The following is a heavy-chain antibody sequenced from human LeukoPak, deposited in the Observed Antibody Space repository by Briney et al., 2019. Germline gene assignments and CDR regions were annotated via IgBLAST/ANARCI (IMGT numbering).Heavy chain of an antibody. CDR3: ARDRSSSWSFDY. V-gene: IGHV3-30*03. CDR1: GFTLSSYG. J-gene: IGHJ4*02. Sequence: PGGSLRLSCAASGFTLSSYGMHWVRQAPGKGLEWVAVISHDGSNKFCADSVKGRFTISRDNSKNTLHLQMNSLRGEDTAVYYCARDRSSSWSFDYWGQGTLVTVSS. D-gene: IGHD6-13*01. CDR2: ISHDGSNK.